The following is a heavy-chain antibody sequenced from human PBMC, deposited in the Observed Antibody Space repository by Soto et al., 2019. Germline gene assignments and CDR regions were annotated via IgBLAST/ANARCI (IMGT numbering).Heavy chain of an antibody. V-gene: IGHV4-59*01. J-gene: IGHJ6*02. CDR1: GGSISSYY. Sequence: PSETLSLTCTVSGGSISSYYWSWIRQPPGKGLEWIGHIYYSGNTNYNPSLKSRVTISVDTSKNQVSLRLNSVTAADTAMYYCARDRSLRYFDWHPGDYFGVDVWGQGTTVPVSS. D-gene: IGHD3-9*01. CDR3: ARDRSLRYFDWHPGDYFGVDV. CDR2: IYYSGNT.